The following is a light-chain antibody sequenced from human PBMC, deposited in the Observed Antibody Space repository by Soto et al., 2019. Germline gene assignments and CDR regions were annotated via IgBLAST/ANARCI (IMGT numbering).Light chain of an antibody. V-gene: IGLV2-14*01. CDR1: SSDVGNYNF. J-gene: IGLJ1*01. Sequence: QSVLTQPASVSGSPGQSITISCTGTSSDVGNYNFISWYQHHPGKAPRLMIYEVSNRPSGVSSRFSGSKSGNTASLTISGLQAEDEADYYCSSYTGTSAPYVLGTGTKLTVL. CDR2: EVS. CDR3: SSYTGTSAPYV.